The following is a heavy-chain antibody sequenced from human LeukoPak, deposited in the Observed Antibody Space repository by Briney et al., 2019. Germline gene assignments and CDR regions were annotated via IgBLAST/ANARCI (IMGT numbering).Heavy chain of an antibody. J-gene: IGHJ4*02. V-gene: IGHV1-18*01. CDR1: GYTFTSYG. Sequence: ASVKVSCKASGYTFTSYGISWVRQAPGQGLEWMGWISAYNGNTNYAQKLQGRVTMTTDTSTSTAYMELRSLRSDDTAVYYCARDRPPYYYASSGTEFDYWRQGTLVTVSS. D-gene: IGHD3-22*01. CDR3: ARDRPPYYYASSGTEFDY. CDR2: ISAYNGNT.